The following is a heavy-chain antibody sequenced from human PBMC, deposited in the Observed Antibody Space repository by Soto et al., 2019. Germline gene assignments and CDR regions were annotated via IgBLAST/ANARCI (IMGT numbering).Heavy chain of an antibody. V-gene: IGHV4-59*01. CDR1: GGSIIGFY. J-gene: IGHJ3*01. Sequence: SETLSLTCTVSGGSIIGFYWSWMRQPPGKGLEWIGYIFYAGTTLYTPSLKSRVTISVDTSKNQFSLKLSSVTAADTAVYYCARHDRIAKLQKGMSLWAQGTMVTVTS. CDR3: ARHDRIAKLQKGMSL. CDR2: IFYAGTT. D-gene: IGHD3-10*01.